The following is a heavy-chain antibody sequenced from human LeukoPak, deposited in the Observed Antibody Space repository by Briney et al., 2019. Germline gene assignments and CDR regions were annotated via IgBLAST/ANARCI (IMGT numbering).Heavy chain of an antibody. Sequence: PSETLSLTCTVSGGSISSGGYYWSWIRQPPGKGLEWIGYIYHSGSTYYNPSLKSRVTILVDRSKNQFSLKLSSVTAADTAVYYCAREGAVAGLDYWGQGTLVTVSS. V-gene: IGHV4-30-2*01. J-gene: IGHJ4*02. CDR1: GGSISSGGYY. CDR3: AREGAVAGLDY. CDR2: IYHSGST. D-gene: IGHD6-19*01.